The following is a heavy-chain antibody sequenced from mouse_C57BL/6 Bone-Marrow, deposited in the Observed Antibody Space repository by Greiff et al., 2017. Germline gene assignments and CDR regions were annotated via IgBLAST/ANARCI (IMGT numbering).Heavy chain of an antibody. CDR3: ASDGYPWAMDY. V-gene: IGHV1-81*01. CDR1: GYTFTSYG. CDR2: IYPRSGNT. Sequence: VQLQQSGAELARPGASVKLSCKASGYTFTSYGISWVKQRTGQGLEWIGEIYPRSGNTYYNEKFKGKATLTADKSSSTAYMELRSLPSEDAAVYFCASDGYPWAMDYWGQGTSVTVSS. J-gene: IGHJ4*01. D-gene: IGHD2-3*01.